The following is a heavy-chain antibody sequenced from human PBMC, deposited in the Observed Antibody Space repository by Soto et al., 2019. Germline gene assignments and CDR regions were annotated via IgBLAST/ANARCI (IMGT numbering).Heavy chain of an antibody. CDR2: ISWNSGSI. CDR3: AKDMSYYYDSSGYFDY. J-gene: IGHJ4*02. CDR1: GFTFDDYA. V-gene: IGHV3-9*01. Sequence: GGSLRLSCAASGFTFDDYAMHWVRQAPGKGLEWVSGISWNSGSIGYADSVKGRFTISRDNAKNSLYLQMNSLRAEDTALYYCAKDMSYYYDSSGYFDYWGQGTLVTVSS. D-gene: IGHD3-22*01.